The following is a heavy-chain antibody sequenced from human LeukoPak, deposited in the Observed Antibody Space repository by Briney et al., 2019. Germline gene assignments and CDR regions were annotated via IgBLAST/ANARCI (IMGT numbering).Heavy chain of an antibody. CDR2: IYHSGST. V-gene: IGHV4-38-2*02. Sequence: SETLSLTCTVSGYSISSGYYCGWIRQPPGKGLEWIGSIYHSGSTYYNPSLKSRVTISVDTSKNQFSLKLGSVTAADTAVYYCARDRYYYGSGEDAFDIWGQGTMVTVSS. J-gene: IGHJ3*02. CDR3: ARDRYYYGSGEDAFDI. CDR1: GYSISSGYY. D-gene: IGHD3-10*01.